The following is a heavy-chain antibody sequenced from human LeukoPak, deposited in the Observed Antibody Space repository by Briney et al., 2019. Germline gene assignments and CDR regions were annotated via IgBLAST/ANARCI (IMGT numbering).Heavy chain of an antibody. CDR3: VRFFHSSEFDY. CDR1: GYTFTSYY. V-gene: IGHV1-46*01. Sequence: ASVKVSCKASGYTFTSYYMHWVRQAPGQGLEWMGIINPSGGSTSYAQKFQGRVTMTRDTSISTAYMELSSLTSDDTAVYYCVRFFHSSEFDYWGQGTLVTVSS. CDR2: INPSGGST. J-gene: IGHJ4*02. D-gene: IGHD6-6*01.